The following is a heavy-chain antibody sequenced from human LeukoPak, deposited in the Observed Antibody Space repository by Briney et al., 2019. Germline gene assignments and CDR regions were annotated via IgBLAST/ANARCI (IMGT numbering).Heavy chain of an antibody. D-gene: IGHD3-10*01. J-gene: IGHJ4*02. Sequence: PSETLSLTCTVSGGSISSYYWSWIRQPAGKGLEWIGRIYTSGSTNYNPSLKSRVTMSVDTSKNQFSLKLSSVTAADTAVYYCAREPVDYYGSGSYPDYWGQGTLVTVSS. CDR1: GGSISSYY. CDR3: AREPVDYYGSGSYPDY. V-gene: IGHV4-4*07. CDR2: IYTSGST.